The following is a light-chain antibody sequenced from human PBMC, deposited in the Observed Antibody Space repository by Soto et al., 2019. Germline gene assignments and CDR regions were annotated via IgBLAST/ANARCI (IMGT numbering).Light chain of an antibody. CDR3: QQYYNWPLT. J-gene: IGKJ4*01. CDR2: GAS. Sequence: EIVMTQSPATLSVSAGERATLSCRASQSVSSYLGWYQQKPGQAPRLLIYGASTRATGIPARFSGSGSGTEFTLTISSLQSEDFGVYYCQQYYNWPLTFGGGTKVEIK. V-gene: IGKV3-15*01. CDR1: QSVSSY.